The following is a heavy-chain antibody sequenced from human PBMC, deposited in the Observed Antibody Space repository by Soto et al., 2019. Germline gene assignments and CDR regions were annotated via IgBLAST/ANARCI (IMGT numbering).Heavy chain of an antibody. Sequence: GASVKVSCKASGYTFTNYGIDWVRQAPGQGLEWMGWISGYNGKTYHAQKLQGRVTMTTDTSTNTAYMELRSLRSDDTAVYYRAREGDIAGLDGFDIWGQGTMVTVS. CDR2: ISGYNGKT. V-gene: IGHV1-18*04. CDR1: GYTFTNYG. CDR3: AREGDIAGLDGFDI. D-gene: IGHD2-15*01. J-gene: IGHJ3*02.